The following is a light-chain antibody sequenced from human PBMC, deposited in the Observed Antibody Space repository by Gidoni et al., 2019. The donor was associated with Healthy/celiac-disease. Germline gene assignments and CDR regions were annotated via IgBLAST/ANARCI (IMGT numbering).Light chain of an antibody. V-gene: IGLV3-1*01. CDR1: KLGDKY. CDR3: QAWDSSTTYVV. CDR2: QDS. J-gene: IGLJ2*01. Sequence: SYELTQPPSVSVSPGQTASITCSGDKLGDKYACWYQQKPGQSPVLVIYQDSKRPSVIPERFSGSNSGNTATLTISGTQAMDEADYYCQAWDSSTTYVVFGGGTKLTVL.